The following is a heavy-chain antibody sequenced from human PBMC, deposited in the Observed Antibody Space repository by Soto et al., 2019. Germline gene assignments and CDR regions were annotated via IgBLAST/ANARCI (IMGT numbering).Heavy chain of an antibody. Sequence: ASVKVSCKASGYTFTSYGISWVRQAPGQGLEWMGWISAYNGNTNYAQKLQGRVTMTTDTSTSTAYMELRSLRSDDTAVYYCAREPRFAAMALFGYWGQGTLVTVSS. V-gene: IGHV1-18*04. CDR1: GYTFTSYG. CDR3: AREPRFAAMALFGY. D-gene: IGHD5-18*01. CDR2: ISAYNGNT. J-gene: IGHJ4*02.